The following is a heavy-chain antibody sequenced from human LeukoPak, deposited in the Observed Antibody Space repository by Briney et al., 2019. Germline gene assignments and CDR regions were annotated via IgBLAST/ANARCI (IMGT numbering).Heavy chain of an antibody. D-gene: IGHD2/OR15-2a*01. J-gene: IGHJ6*03. V-gene: IGHV4-59*08. CDR2: IYYSGST. Sequence: SETLSLTCTVSGGSISSHYWSWIRQPPGKGLEWIGYIYYSGSTNYNPSLKSRVTLSVDTSKSQFSLNLTSVTAAETAVYYCARLEYYYYYYMDVWGKGTTVTVSS. CDR1: GGSISSHY. CDR3: ARLEYYYYYYMDV.